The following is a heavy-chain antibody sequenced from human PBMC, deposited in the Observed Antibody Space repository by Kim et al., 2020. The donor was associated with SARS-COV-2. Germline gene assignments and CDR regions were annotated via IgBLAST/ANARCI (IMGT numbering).Heavy chain of an antibody. CDR2: IHSAGST. Sequence: GGSPRLSCKASGFPIRSNYMAWVRQAPGRGLEWVSIIHSAGSTYYRDSVKGRFTISRQYSENTVHLQMNSLRVEDTALYFCAREEDGFDVWGQGTMVTVSS. J-gene: IGHJ3*01. V-gene: IGHV3-53*04. CDR3: AREEDGFDV. CDR1: GFPIRSNY.